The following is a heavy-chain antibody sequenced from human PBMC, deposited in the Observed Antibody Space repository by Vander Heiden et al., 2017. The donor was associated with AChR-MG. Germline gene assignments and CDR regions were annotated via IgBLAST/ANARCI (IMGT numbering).Heavy chain of an antibody. Sequence: QVQLQESGPGLVKPSATLSLTCTVPGGSISSYYWSWIRQPAGKGLEWIGRIYTSGSTNYNPSLKSRVTMSVDTANNQFSLKLRYVTAADTAVYYCARVSIVGANDYWFQVALVTVS. CDR3: ARVSIVGANDY. CDR1: GGSISSYY. D-gene: IGHD1-26*01. J-gene: IGHJ4*02. CDR2: IYTSGST. V-gene: IGHV4-4*07.